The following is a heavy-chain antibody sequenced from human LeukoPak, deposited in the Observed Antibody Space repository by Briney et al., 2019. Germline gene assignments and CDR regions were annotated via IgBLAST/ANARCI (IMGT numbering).Heavy chain of an antibody. V-gene: IGHV3-21*04. Sequence: GGSLRLSCEASGFSFSEHSMGWVRLAPGKGLEWVSSISGSSRFIFHVDSVKGRFTISRDNAKNSLYLQMNSLRNEDMAFYFCAKGYTFHGVAHDSGYFDYWGQGTLVTVSS. D-gene: IGHD3-3*01. CDR1: GFSFSEHS. CDR3: AKGYTFHGVAHDSGYFDY. J-gene: IGHJ4*02. CDR2: ISGSSRFI.